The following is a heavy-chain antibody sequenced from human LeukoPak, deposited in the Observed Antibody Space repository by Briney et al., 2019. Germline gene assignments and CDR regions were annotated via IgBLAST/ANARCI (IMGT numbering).Heavy chain of an antibody. D-gene: IGHD6-6*01. CDR1: GYTFTSYD. CDR2: MNPNSGNT. Sequence: ASVKVSCKASGYTFTSYDINWVRQATGQGLEWMGWMNPNSGNTGYAQKFQGRVTITRNTSISTAYMELSSLRSEDTAVYYCASVAKYSSSSGLRRYYYYYMDVWGKGTTVTVSS. J-gene: IGHJ6*03. CDR3: ASVAKYSSSSGLRRYYYYYMDV. V-gene: IGHV1-8*03.